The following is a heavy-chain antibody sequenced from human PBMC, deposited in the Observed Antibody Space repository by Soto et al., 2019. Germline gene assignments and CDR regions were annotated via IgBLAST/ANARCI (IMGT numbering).Heavy chain of an antibody. J-gene: IGHJ2*01. CDR2: ISSGASEK. Sequence: QVRLVGSGGGVVQPGRSLRLSCAASGFSFSSYGMHWVRQTPEKGLEWVAAISSGASEKYYSDSVRGRITISRDNSKHPLYLEMNSLSDEDTAMYYGAKNPERGKWYFEVWGRGTQVTVS. CDR3: AKNPERGKWYFEV. V-gene: IGHV3-30*18. CDR1: GFSFSSYG. D-gene: IGHD1-26*01.